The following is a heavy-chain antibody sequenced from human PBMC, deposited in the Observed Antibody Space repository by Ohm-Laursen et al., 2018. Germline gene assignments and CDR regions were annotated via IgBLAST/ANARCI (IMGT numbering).Heavy chain of an antibody. CDR2: LTADSTKI. D-gene: IGHD1-26*01. CDR1: EFTFSNYP. J-gene: IGHJ4*01. V-gene: IGHV3-23*01. Sequence: GSLRLSCAASEFTFSNYPMSWARQAPGKGPEWVASLTADSTKIYYADSVKGRFSISRDNSRNRLYLQMNSLRGEDTAVYFCAKDLGISVPDYWGHGTLVTVSS. CDR3: AKDLGISVPDY.